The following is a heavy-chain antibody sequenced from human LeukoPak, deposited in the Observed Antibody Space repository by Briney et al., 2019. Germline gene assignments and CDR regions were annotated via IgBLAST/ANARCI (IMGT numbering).Heavy chain of an antibody. CDR1: GFTFSSYA. V-gene: IGHV3-23*01. Sequence: PGGSLRLSCAASGFTFSSYAMSWVRQAPGKGLERVSAISGSGGSTYYADSVKGRFTISRDNSKNTLYLQMNSLRAEDTAVYYCAKADEGYSYGSFDYWGQGTLVTVSS. CDR2: ISGSGGST. D-gene: IGHD5-18*01. CDR3: AKADEGYSYGSFDY. J-gene: IGHJ4*02.